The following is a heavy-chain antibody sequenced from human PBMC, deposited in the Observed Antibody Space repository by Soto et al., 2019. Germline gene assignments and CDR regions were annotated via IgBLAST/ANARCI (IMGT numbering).Heavy chain of an antibody. Sequence: ASVKVSCKASGYTFTTYGISWVRQAPGQGLEWTGWISAYNGNTSYAQNLQGRVTMTTDTSTSTAYMELRSLRSDDTAVYYCARFYASGSYPYDYWGQGTLVTVS. J-gene: IGHJ4*02. D-gene: IGHD3-10*01. CDR2: ISAYNGNT. V-gene: IGHV1-18*01. CDR1: GYTFTTYG. CDR3: ARFYASGSYPYDY.